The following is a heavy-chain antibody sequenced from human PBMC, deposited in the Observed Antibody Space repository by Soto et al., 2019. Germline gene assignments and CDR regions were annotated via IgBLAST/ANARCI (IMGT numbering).Heavy chain of an antibody. D-gene: IGHD2-21*01. CDR1: GGSFSEYY. V-gene: IGHV4-34*01. CDR2: LSHTGNT. CDR3: VLFVEADDLSDS. J-gene: IGHJ4*02. Sequence: PSETLSLTCAVSGGSFSEYYWNWIRQPPGMGLEWIGDLSHTGNTKYNPSLKSRLTISLDTSKRQLSLQLRSVTAADTAMYYCVLFVEADDLSDSWAQGTMVTVAS.